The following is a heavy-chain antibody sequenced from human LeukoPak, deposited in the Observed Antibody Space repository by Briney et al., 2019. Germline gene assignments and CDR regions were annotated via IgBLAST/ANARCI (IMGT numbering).Heavy chain of an antibody. V-gene: IGHV3-13*01. D-gene: IGHD1-26*01. Sequence: PGGSLRLSCAASGFAFTDYDMHWVRQATGGGLEWVSSIGKAGDTYYADSVKGRFTNSRESANNHFYLQMNSLRAGDTAVYFCASLGDSIYWGQGTPVTVSS. CDR2: IGKAGDT. CDR3: ASLGDSIY. CDR1: GFAFTDYD. J-gene: IGHJ4*02.